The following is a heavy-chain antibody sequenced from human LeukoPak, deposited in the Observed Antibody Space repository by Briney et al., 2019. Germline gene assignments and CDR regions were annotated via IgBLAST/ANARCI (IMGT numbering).Heavy chain of an antibody. D-gene: IGHD3-22*01. CDR1: GFTFSSYV. V-gene: IGHV3-64*01. CDR3: ARGGQSKYDSSGYLNYFDY. J-gene: IGHJ4*02. Sequence: GGSLRLSCAASGFTFSSYVMYWVRQAPGKGLEYVSSISSNGGSTYYANSVKGRFTISRDNSKNTLYLQMGSLRAEDMAVYYCARGGQSKYDSSGYLNYFDYWGQGILVTVSS. CDR2: ISSNGGST.